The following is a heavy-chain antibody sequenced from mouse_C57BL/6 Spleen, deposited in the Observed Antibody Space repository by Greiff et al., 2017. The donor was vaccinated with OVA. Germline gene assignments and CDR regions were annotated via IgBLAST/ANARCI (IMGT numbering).Heavy chain of an antibody. V-gene: IGHV1-59*01. D-gene: IGHD2-3*01. J-gene: IGHJ4*01. CDR2: IDPSDSYT. Sequence: QVQLQQPGAELVRPGTSVKLSCKASGYTFTSYWMHWVKQRPGQGLEWIGVIDPSDSYTNYNQKFKGKATLTVDTSSSTAYMQRSSLTSEDSAVYYCARGGLYDYAMDYWGQGTSVTVSS. CDR3: ARGGLYDYAMDY. CDR1: GYTFTSYW.